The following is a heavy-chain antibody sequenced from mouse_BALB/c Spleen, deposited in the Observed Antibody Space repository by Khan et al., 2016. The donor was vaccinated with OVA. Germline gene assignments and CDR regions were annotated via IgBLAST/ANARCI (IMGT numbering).Heavy chain of an antibody. CDR2: INPSTGYT. J-gene: IGHJ2*01. V-gene: IGHV1-7*01. Sequence: QVQLQQSGAELAKPGASVKMSCKASGYTFINYWILWVKQRPGQGLEWIGYINPSTGYTEYNQNFKDKATLTAAKSSSPAYMQLSSLTSEDSAVYYCARRGLRWDFDYWGQGTTLTVSA. D-gene: IGHD1-1*01. CDR1: GYTFINYW. CDR3: ARRGLRWDFDY.